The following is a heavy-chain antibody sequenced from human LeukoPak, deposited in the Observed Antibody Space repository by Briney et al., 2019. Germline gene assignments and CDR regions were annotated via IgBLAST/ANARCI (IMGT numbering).Heavy chain of an antibody. V-gene: IGHV3-48*02. J-gene: IGHJ4*02. CDR3: ASLEDTAMVSGY. CDR1: GFTFSSYG. CDR2: ITSGGTI. Sequence: GGSLRLSCAASGFTFSSYGMSWVRQAPGKGLEWLSHITSGGTIYYADSVKGRFTISRDDAKSSLYLQMSSLRDEDTAVYYCASLEDTAMVSGYWGQGTLVTVSS. D-gene: IGHD5-18*01.